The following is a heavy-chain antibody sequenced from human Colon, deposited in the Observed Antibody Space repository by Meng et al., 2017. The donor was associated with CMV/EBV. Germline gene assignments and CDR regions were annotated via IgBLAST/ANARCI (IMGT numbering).Heavy chain of an antibody. Sequence: QVHLMESGAEMREPGASVTVSCKASGYTFTGYLIHWVRPAPGQGLEWMGWINPHSGDTIYAQKFEVGVTMTRDASITTAHLELSSLKSDDTAVYYCGTFGGDFDYWGQGTLVTVSS. V-gene: IGHV1-2*02. CDR3: GTFGGDFDY. D-gene: IGHD3-3*01. CDR1: GYTFTGYL. CDR2: INPHSGDT. J-gene: IGHJ4*02.